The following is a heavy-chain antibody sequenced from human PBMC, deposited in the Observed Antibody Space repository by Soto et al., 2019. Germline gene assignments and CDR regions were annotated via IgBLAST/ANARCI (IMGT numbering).Heavy chain of an antibody. CDR1: GFTFSSYG. D-gene: IGHD3-16*01. V-gene: IGHV3-30*18. CDR2: ISYDGSNK. J-gene: IGHJ6*02. CDR3: AKDRIHLGYYYYGMDV. Sequence: GGSLRLSCAASGFTFSSYGMHWVRQAPGKGLEWVAVISYDGSNKYYADSVKGRFTISRDNSKNTLYLQMNSLRVEDTAVYYCAKDRIHLGYYYYGMDVWGQGTTVTVSS.